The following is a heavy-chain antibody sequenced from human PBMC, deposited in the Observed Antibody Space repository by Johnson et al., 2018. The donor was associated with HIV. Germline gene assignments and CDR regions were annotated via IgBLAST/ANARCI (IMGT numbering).Heavy chain of an antibody. CDR2: ISYDGSNK. Sequence: VQLVESGGGVVQPGRSLRLSCAASGFTFSSYAMHWVRQAPGKGLEWVAVISYDGSNKYYADSVKGRFTISRDNSKNTLYLQMNSLRAEDTAVYFCASDPSSGWPNSAFDIWGQGTMVTVSS. V-gene: IGHV3-30*04. CDR1: GFTFSSYA. CDR3: ASDPSSGWPNSAFDI. J-gene: IGHJ3*02. D-gene: IGHD6-19*01.